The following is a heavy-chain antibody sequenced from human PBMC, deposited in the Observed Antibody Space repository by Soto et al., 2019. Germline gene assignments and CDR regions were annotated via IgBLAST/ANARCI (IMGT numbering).Heavy chain of an antibody. CDR1: GYTFTGHS. D-gene: IGHD3-10*01. J-gene: IGHJ4*02. CDR3: ARGHHPASWLTDY. CDR2: INGDSDDT. Sequence: GASVKVSCKPSGYTFTGHSMHWVRQAPGQRPEWMGCINGDSDDTRYSQTFQDRVTINKDTSASTGYMELRSLRFEDTAVYYCARGHHPASWLTDYWGQGTQVTVSS. V-gene: IGHV1-3*01.